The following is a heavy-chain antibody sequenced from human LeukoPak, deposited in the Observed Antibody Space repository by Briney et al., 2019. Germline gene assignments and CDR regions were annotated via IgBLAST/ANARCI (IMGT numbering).Heavy chain of an antibody. J-gene: IGHJ4*02. CDR2: IYIGGST. D-gene: IGHD3-9*01. CDR1: GFTVSSAY. V-gene: IGHV3-53*01. CDR3: ARFHISTGSFDF. Sequence: GGSLRLSCAASGFTVSSAYMTWVRQASGKGLEWVSVIYIGGSTYYADSVKGRFTISRDNSRNTLYLQMNSLRTEDTAVYYCARFHISTGSFDFWGQGTLVTVSS.